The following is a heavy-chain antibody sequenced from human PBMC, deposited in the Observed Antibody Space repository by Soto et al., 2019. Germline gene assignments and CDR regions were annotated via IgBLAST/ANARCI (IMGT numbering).Heavy chain of an antibody. Sequence: GGSLRLSCAASGFTFSSYSMNWVRQAPGKGLEWVSSISSSSSYIYYADSVKGRFTISRDNAKNSLYLQMNSLRAEDTAVYYCARDRCSSTSCYPTPWWFDPWGQGTLVTVSS. CDR1: GFTFSSYS. CDR2: ISSSSSYI. D-gene: IGHD2-2*01. CDR3: ARDRCSSTSCYPTPWWFDP. J-gene: IGHJ5*02. V-gene: IGHV3-21*01.